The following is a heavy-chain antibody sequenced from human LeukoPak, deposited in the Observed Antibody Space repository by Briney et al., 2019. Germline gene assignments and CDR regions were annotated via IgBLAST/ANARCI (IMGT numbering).Heavy chain of an antibody. Sequence: ASVKVSCKASGGTFSSYAISWVRQAPGQGLEWMGGIIPIFGTANYAQKFQGRVTITTDESTSTAYMELSSLRSEDTAVYYCAIGGYSYGYQYYYYYMDVWGKGTTVTVSS. CDR2: IIPIFGTA. D-gene: IGHD5-18*01. CDR1: GGTFSSYA. V-gene: IGHV1-69*05. J-gene: IGHJ6*03. CDR3: AIGGYSYGYQYYYYYMDV.